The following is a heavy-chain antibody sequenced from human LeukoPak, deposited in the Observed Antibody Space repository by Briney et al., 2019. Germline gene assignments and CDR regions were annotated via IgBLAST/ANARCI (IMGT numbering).Heavy chain of an antibody. Sequence: SETLSLTCAVYGGSFSGYYWSWIRQPPGKGLEWIGEINHSGSTNYNPPLKSRVTISVDTSKNQFSLKLSSVTAADMAVYYCARVYSSGWYRVDYWGQGTLVTVSS. CDR3: ARVYSSGWYRVDY. CDR1: GGSFSGYY. D-gene: IGHD6-19*01. CDR2: INHSGST. V-gene: IGHV4-34*01. J-gene: IGHJ4*02.